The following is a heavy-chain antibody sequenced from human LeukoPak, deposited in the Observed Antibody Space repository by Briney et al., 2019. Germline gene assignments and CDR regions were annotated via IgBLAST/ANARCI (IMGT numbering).Heavy chain of an antibody. V-gene: IGHV3-74*01. J-gene: IGHJ4*02. Sequence: PGGSLRLSCAASGFSLSNYWMHWVRQAPGKGLMWVSQVSPDGSQTFYADSVKGRFTISRDNAKNTLFLQMDSLRAEDTALYYCVRSLRSADFWGQGTLVTVSS. CDR2: VSPDGSQT. CDR1: GFSLSNYW. CDR3: VRSLRSADF.